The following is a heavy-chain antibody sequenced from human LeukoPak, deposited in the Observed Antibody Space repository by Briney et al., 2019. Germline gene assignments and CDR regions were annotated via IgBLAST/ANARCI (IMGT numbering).Heavy chain of an antibody. CDR2: INRSGST. J-gene: IGHJ6*03. V-gene: IGHV4-34*01. D-gene: IGHD6-13*01. CDR1: GGSFSGYY. Sequence: PSETLSLTCAVYGGSFSGYYWSWIRQPPGKGLEWIGEINRSGSTNYNPSLKSRVTISVDTSKNQFSLKLSSVTAADTAVYYCARGPRRIAAGVFSYYYYYMDVWGKGTTVTVSS. CDR3: ARGPRRIAAGVFSYYYYYMDV.